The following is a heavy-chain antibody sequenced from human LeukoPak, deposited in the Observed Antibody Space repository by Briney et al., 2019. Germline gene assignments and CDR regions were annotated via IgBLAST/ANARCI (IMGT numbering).Heavy chain of an antibody. CDR3: ARATIVEMATIMPWFDP. Sequence: PSETLSLTCAVYGASFSGYYWSWIRQPPGKGLEWIGEMNHSGDTHYNPSLKSRVTISLDTSKNQFSLKLTSVTAADTAVYYCARATIVEMATIMPWFDPWGQRTLVTVSS. J-gene: IGHJ5*02. CDR2: MNHSGDT. CDR1: GASFSGYY. D-gene: IGHD5-24*01. V-gene: IGHV4-34*01.